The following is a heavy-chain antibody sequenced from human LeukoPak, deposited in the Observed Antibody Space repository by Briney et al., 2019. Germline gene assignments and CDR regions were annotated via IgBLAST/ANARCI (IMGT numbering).Heavy chain of an antibody. CDR2: ISGSGGNT. J-gene: IGHJ4*02. CDR1: GLTFSSYA. V-gene: IGHV3-23*01. CDR3: AKGAYYYDRSGYPPYFDY. D-gene: IGHD3-22*01. Sequence: PGGSLRLSCAASGLTFSSYAMSWVRQAPGKGLEWVSVISGSGGNTYYADSVKGRFTISRDNSKNTLYVQMNSLRAEDTALYYCAKGAYYYDRSGYPPYFDYWGQGTLVTVSS.